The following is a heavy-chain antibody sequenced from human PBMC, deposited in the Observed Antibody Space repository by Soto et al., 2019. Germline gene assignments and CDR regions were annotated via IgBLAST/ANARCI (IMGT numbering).Heavy chain of an antibody. Sequence: QVQLVQSGAEVKKPGASVKVSCKASGYTFTSYGISWVRQAPGQGLEWMGWISAYNGNTNYAQKRQGRVTMTTDTSTSTASMELRSLRSDDTAVYYCARDPRYCSGGSCYSGWFDPWGQGTLVTVSS. J-gene: IGHJ5*02. D-gene: IGHD2-15*01. CDR1: GYTFTSYG. CDR3: ARDPRYCSGGSCYSGWFDP. CDR2: ISAYNGNT. V-gene: IGHV1-18*01.